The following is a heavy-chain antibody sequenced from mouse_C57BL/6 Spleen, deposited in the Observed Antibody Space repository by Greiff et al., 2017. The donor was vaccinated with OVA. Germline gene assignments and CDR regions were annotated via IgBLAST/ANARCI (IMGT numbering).Heavy chain of an antibody. CDR3: ARYDYDWFAY. V-gene: IGHV14-3*01. Sequence: VQLQQSVAELVRPGASVKLSCTASGFTFTNPNMHWVKQRPEQGLEWIGRIDPANGNTKYAPKFQGKATITADTSSNTPYLQLSSLTSEDTAIYYCARYDYDWFAYWGQGTLVTVSA. CDR1: GFTFTNPN. D-gene: IGHD2-4*01. CDR2: IDPANGNT. J-gene: IGHJ3*01.